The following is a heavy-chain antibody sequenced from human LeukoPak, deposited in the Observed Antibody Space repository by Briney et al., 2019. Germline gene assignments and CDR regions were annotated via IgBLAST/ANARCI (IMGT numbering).Heavy chain of an antibody. J-gene: IGHJ4*02. Sequence: GGSLRLSCAASGFTVSSNYMSWVRQAPGKGLEWVSVIYSGGSTYYADSVKGRFTISRDNSKNTLYLQMNSLRAEDTAVYYCARGVYSYGPGGGYWGQGTLVTVSS. V-gene: IGHV3-53*01. CDR1: GFTVSSNY. CDR3: ARGVYSYGPGGGY. D-gene: IGHD5-18*01. CDR2: IYSGGST.